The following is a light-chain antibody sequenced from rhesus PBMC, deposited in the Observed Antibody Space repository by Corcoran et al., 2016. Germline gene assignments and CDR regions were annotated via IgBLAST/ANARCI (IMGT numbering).Light chain of an antibody. Sequence: QAALTQPRSVSGALGQSVTVSSTGANSDSGGYNYVSWYQQHPGTAPKLMIYEVSKRPSGVSDRFSGSKSGNTASLTISGLQAEDEADYYCSSYAGSNTFVFGSGTKLTVL. J-gene: IGLJ6*01. CDR1: NSDSGGYNY. V-gene: IGLV2-32*02. CDR3: SSYAGSNTFV. CDR2: EVS.